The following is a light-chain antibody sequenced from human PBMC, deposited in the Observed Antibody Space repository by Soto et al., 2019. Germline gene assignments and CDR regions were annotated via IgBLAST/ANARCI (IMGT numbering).Light chain of an antibody. V-gene: IGKV3-15*01. CDR1: QSVGSK. CDR2: GAS. Sequence: ETVMTQSPATLSVSPGERVTLSCRVSQSVGSKVAWYQQKPGQAPSLLIYGASTRATETPVRFSGSGSGTEFTLSISSLQSEDFAVYYCQQYSNWPPVIFGGGTKVAIK. CDR3: QQYSNWPPVI. J-gene: IGKJ4*01.